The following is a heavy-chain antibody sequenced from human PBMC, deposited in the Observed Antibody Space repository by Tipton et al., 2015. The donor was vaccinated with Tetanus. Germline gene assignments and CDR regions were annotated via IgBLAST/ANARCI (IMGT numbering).Heavy chain of an antibody. CDR1: GGSISSSY. CDR2: FYTDVHTREST. D-gene: IGHD2-21*01. Sequence: TLSLTCNVSGGSISSSYWSWIRQPAGKGLEWIGRFYTDVHTRESTTYNPPLKNRVSMSVDTPKNQLSLRLTSMTAADTAVYYCARRGDNWFFDLWGRGTLVSVSS. CDR3: ARRGDNWFFDL. V-gene: IGHV4-4*07. J-gene: IGHJ2*01.